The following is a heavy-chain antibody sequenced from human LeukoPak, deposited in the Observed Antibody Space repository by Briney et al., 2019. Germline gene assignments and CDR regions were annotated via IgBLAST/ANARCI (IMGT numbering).Heavy chain of an antibody. CDR1: GFTFSSYW. CDR2: IKQDGSEK. CDR3: ARGIAARHEPPYYFDY. D-gene: IGHD6-6*01. Sequence: PGGSLRLSCAASGFTFSSYWMSWVRQAPGKGLEWVANIKQDGSEKYYVDSVKGRFTISRDNAKNSLYLQMNSLRAEDTAVYYCARGIAARHEPPYYFDYWGQGTLVTVSS. V-gene: IGHV3-7*01. J-gene: IGHJ4*02.